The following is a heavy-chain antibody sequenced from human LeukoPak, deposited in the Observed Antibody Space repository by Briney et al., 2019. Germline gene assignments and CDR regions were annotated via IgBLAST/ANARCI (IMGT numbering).Heavy chain of an antibody. J-gene: IGHJ4*02. CDR1: GFTFSNYA. CDR2: ISSSSSYI. Sequence: GGSLRLSCAASGFTFSNYAMNWVRQAPGKGLEWVSSISSSSSYIYYADSVKGRFTISRDNAKNSLYLQMNSLRAEDTAVYYCASGYGSGSYPFGYWGQGTLVTVSS. CDR3: ASGYGSGSYPFGY. V-gene: IGHV3-21*01. D-gene: IGHD3-10*01.